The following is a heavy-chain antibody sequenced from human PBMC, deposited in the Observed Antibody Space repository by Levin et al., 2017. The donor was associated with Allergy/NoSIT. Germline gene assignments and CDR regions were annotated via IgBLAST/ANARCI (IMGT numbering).Heavy chain of an antibody. CDR2: IIPIFGTA. V-gene: IGHV1-69*13. J-gene: IGHJ4*02. D-gene: IGHD5-18*01. CDR1: GGTFSSYA. CDR3: ASPQTGYRPRYSYGPFDY. Sequence: ASVKVSCKASGGTFSSYAISWVRQAPGQGLEWMGGIIPIFGTANYAQKFRGRVTITADESTSTAYMELSSLRSEDTAVYYCASPQTGYRPRYSYGPFDYWGQGTLVTVSS.